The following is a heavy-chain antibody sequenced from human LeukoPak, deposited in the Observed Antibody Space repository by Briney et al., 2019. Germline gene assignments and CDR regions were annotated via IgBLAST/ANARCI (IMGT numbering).Heavy chain of an antibody. CDR2: IYYSGTA. D-gene: IGHD2-8*01. CDR1: GGSISSGDFY. J-gene: IGHJ4*02. Sequence: SEALSLTCTVSGGSISSGDFYWSWVRQHPEKGLEWIGYIYYSGTAYHNPSLKSRVTMSVDTSKNQFSLKLDSVTAADTAVYYCARFSNAHGVKFDYWGQGTLVTVSS. CDR3: ARFSNAHGVKFDY. V-gene: IGHV4-31*03.